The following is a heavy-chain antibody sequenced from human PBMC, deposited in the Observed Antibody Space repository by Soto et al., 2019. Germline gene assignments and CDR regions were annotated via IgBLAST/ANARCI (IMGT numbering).Heavy chain of an antibody. J-gene: IGHJ4*02. CDR2: IYYSGST. CDR3: ARTPPLGYFDY. Sequence: QVQLQESGPGLVKPSQTLSLTCTVSGGSISSGDYYWSWIRQPPGKGLEWIGYIYYSGSTYYNPSLKSRVDTSKNQFSLKLSSVTAADTAVYYCARTPPLGYFDYWGQGTLVTVSS. CDR1: GGSISSGDYY. V-gene: IGHV4-30-4*01.